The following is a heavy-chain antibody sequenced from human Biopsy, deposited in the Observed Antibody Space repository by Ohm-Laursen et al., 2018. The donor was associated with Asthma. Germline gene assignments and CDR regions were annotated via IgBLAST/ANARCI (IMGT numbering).Heavy chain of an antibody. D-gene: IGHD6-19*01. J-gene: IGHJ5*02. V-gene: IGHV1-69*01. CDR2: IIPIFGTA. CDR1: RGTFRNHA. Sequence: SSVKVSCKASRGTFRNHAVNWVRQAPGQGLEWMGGIIPIFGTAKYAEKFQGRVTITADESSAYMELRSLTFEDMAMYYCARDQGIAVSGSTLGWFDPWGQGTLVTVSS. CDR3: ARDQGIAVSGSTLGWFDP.